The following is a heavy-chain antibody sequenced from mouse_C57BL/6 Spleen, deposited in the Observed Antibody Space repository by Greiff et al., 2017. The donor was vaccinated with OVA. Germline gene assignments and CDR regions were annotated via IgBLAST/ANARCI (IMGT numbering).Heavy chain of an antibody. J-gene: IGHJ3*01. CDR2: IDPETGGT. Sequence: VQLQQSGAELVRPGASVTLSCKASGYTFTDYEMHWVKQTPVHGLEWIGAIDPETGGTAYNQKFKGKAILTADKSSSTAYMELRSLTSEDSAVYYCTRPPVYSNYSAWFAYWGQGTLVTVSA. D-gene: IGHD2-5*01. CDR3: TRPPVYSNYSAWFAY. CDR1: GYTFTDYE. V-gene: IGHV1-15*01.